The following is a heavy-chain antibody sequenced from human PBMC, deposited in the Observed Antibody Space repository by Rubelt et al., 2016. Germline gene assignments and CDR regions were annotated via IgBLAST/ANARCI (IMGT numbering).Heavy chain of an antibody. CDR2: ISAYNGNT. J-gene: IGHJ4*02. CDR1: GGTFSDYS. Sequence: QVQLVQSGAEVKKPGSSVKVSCKASGGTFSDYSISWVRQAPGQGLEWMGWISAYNGNTNYAQKFQGRVTMTADTSTTTAHMELRSLRSDDTAVYYCARDYIPAGGNFDYWGQGTLVTVSS. CDR3: ARDYIPAGGNFDY. D-gene: IGHD6-13*01. V-gene: IGHV1-18*01.